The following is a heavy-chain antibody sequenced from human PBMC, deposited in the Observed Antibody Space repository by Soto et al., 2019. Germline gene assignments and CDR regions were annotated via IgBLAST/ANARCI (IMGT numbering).Heavy chain of an antibody. CDR1: GFTFSSYA. CDR2: ISGSGGST. CDR3: AKGGPVILWFGELFCNFDY. J-gene: IGHJ4*02. D-gene: IGHD3-10*01. V-gene: IGHV3-23*01. Sequence: GGSLRLSCAASGFTFSSYAMSWVRQAPGKGLEWVSAISGSGGSTYYADSVKGRFTISRDNSKNTLYLQMNSLRAEDTAVYYCAKGGPVILWFGELFCNFDYWGQGTLVTVSS.